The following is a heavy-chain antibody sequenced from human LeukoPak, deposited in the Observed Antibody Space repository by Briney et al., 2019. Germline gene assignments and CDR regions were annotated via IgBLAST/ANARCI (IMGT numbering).Heavy chain of an antibody. J-gene: IGHJ4*02. Sequence: ASVTVSCTASGYTFTSNYIHWVRQAPGQGLEWMGMIYHRDGSTSYAQKFQGRVTVTRDTSTSTVHMELSGLRSEDTAVYYCARDQEGFDYWGQGTLVTVSS. CDR2: IYHRDGST. CDR3: ARDQEGFDY. V-gene: IGHV1-46*01. CDR1: GYTFTSNY.